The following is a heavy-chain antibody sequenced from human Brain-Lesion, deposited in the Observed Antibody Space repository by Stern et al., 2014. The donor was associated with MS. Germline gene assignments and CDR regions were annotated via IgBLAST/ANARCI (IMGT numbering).Heavy chain of an antibody. Sequence: EVHLVESGGGLVQPGGSLRLSCAASGFTFSNYWMHWVRQAPGKGLVWVSRVNNDGRRTSYADSVKGRFTMSRDNAKNTLYLQINSLRVEDTAIYYCARGERWFDSWGQGTLVTVSS. D-gene: IGHD3-10*01. CDR1: GFTFSNYW. J-gene: IGHJ5*01. CDR2: VNNDGRRT. CDR3: ARGERWFDS. V-gene: IGHV3-74*02.